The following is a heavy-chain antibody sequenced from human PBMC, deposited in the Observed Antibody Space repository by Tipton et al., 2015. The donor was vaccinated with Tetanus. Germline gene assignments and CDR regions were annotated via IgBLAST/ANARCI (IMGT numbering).Heavy chain of an antibody. CDR1: GFTFSSYA. CDR3: AKGKGNGFDYYYYGMDV. Sequence: GSLRLSCAASGFTFSSYAMSWVRQAPGKGLEWVSAISGSGGSTYYADSVKGRFTISRDNSKNTLYLQMNSLRAEDTAVYYCAKGKGNGFDYYYYGMDVWGQGTTVTVSS. D-gene: IGHD3-16*01. J-gene: IGHJ6*02. V-gene: IGHV3-23*01. CDR2: ISGSGGST.